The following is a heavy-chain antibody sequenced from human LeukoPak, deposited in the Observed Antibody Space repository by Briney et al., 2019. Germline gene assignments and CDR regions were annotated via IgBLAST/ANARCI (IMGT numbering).Heavy chain of an antibody. D-gene: IGHD3-10*01. CDR3: ARALWFGEFLFDY. CDR1: GFTFSSYA. J-gene: IGHJ4*02. Sequence: GGSLRLSCAASGFTFSSYAMSWVRRAPGKGLEWVSGISGSGGSTHYADFVKGRFTISRDNSKNTLYLQMNSLRAEDTAVYYCARALWFGEFLFDYWGQGTLVTVSS. V-gene: IGHV3-23*01. CDR2: ISGSGGST.